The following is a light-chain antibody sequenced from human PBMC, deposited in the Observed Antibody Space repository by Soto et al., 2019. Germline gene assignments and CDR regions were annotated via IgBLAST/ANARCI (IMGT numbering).Light chain of an antibody. CDR1: QGIAKY. CDR3: QQSDNLPLT. J-gene: IGKJ4*01. V-gene: IGKV1-33*01. Sequence: DTQMTQSPSSLSASVGARVTITCQASQGIAKYLHWYQQKPGKAPKLLIYHASNLQTVVPSRFSGSGSGTDFTLTISSLQPEDIATYFCQQSDNLPLTFGGGTKVEIK. CDR2: HAS.